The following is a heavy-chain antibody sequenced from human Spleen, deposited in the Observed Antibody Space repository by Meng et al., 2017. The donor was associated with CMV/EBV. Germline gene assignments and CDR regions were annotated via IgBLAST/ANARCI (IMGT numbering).Heavy chain of an antibody. CDR2: IPYDGSKK. J-gene: IGHJ5*02. CDR3: AKGGNWFRDWFDP. V-gene: IGHV3-30*02. CDR1: GFTFTNYG. Sequence: GGSLRLSCAASGFTFTNYGMHWVRQAPGKGLEWVAFIPYDGSKKYYADSVKGRFTISRDNSRTTLYLQMDSLRTDDTALYYCAKGGNWFRDWFDPWGQGTLVTVSS. D-gene: IGHD3-10*01.